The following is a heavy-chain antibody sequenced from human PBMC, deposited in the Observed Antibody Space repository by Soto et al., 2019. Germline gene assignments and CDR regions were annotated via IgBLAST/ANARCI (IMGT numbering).Heavy chain of an antibody. J-gene: IGHJ4*02. V-gene: IGHV4-39*01. D-gene: IGHD3-22*01. CDR2: IYYSGST. Sequence: PSETLSLTCTVSGGSISSSSYYWGWIRQPPGKGPEWIGSIYYSGSTYYNPSLKSRVTISVDTSKNQFSLKLSSVTAADTAVYYCARHDSGYYWYYFDYWGQGTLVTVSS. CDR1: GGSISSSSYY. CDR3: ARHDSGYYWYYFDY.